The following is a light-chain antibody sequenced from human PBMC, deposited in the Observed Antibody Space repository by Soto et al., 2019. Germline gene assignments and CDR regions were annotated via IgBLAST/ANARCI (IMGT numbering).Light chain of an antibody. CDR2: EVS. Sequence: EVVLTQSPLSLPVTVGQPATVSCWSSQSLLFINGITFLTWFHQRPGQPPRRLISEVSNRESGVPDRFSGSGSGTNFTLTISRVEAEVVGLFYCMQGTHWPLTFGGGTRVEIK. J-gene: IGKJ4*01. CDR3: MQGTHWPLT. V-gene: IGKV2-30*01. CDR1: QSLLFINGITF.